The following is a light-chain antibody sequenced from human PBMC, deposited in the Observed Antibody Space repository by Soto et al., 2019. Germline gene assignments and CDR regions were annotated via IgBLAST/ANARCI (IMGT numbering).Light chain of an antibody. J-gene: IGKJ1*01. CDR1: HNIDSR. V-gene: IGKV3-15*01. Sequence: EIVMTQSPATLSVSPGGRATLSRAASHNIDSRLAWDQLKRGQPPRLLIHGAPTRAPGVAPRFSRSGSGTEYSIAISSLQSEDFGGYFGQQYANWPPWSCGQGTKVEI. CDR2: GAP. CDR3: QQYANWPPWS.